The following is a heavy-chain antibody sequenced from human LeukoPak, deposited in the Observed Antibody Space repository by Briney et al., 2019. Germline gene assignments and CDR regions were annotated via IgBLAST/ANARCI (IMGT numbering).Heavy chain of an antibody. J-gene: IGHJ5*02. CDR3: ARASGNFWSGYYTNWFDP. Sequence: SQTLSLTCTVSGGSISSGGYYWSWIRQPPGKGLEWIGYIYHSGSTYYNPSLKSRVTISVDRSKNQFSLKLSSVTAADTAVYYCARASGNFWSGYYTNWFDPWGQGTLVTVSS. V-gene: IGHV4-30-2*01. CDR2: IYHSGST. CDR1: GGSISSGGYY. D-gene: IGHD3-3*01.